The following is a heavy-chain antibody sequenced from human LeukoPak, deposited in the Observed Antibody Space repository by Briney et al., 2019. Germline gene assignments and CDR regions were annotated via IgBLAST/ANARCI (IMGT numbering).Heavy chain of an antibody. V-gene: IGHV3-23*01. D-gene: IGHD3-10*01. CDR1: EFTFSNYA. J-gene: IGHJ4*02. CDR3: AKGSGSYPFDY. CDR2: ISVSGGST. Sequence: GGSLRLSCAASEFTFSNYAMSWVRQAPGKGLEWVSAISVSGGSTYYADSVKGLFTISRDNSKNTLYLQMNSLRAEDTAVYYCAKGSGSYPFDYWGQGTLVTVSS.